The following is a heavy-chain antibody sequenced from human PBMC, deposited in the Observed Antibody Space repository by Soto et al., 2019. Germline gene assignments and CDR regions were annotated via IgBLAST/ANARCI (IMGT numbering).Heavy chain of an antibody. D-gene: IGHD6-19*01. V-gene: IGHV3-30*18. CDR1: GFTFSSYG. J-gene: IGHJ4*02. Sequence: QVPLVESGGGVVQPGRSLRLSCAASGFTFSSYGMHWVRQAPGKGLEWVAVISYDGSNKYYADSVKGRFTISRNNSKNTLYLQMNSLRAEDTAVYYCAKDKGSSDWYADYSGQGTLVTVSS. CDR3: AKDKGSSDWYADY. CDR2: ISYDGSNK.